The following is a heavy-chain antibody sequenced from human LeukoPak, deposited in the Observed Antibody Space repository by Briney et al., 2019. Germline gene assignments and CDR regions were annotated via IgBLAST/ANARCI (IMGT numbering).Heavy chain of an antibody. Sequence: GGSLRLSCAASGFTLSSYAMSWVRRAPGKGLEWVSALGGSSGSTNYADSVKGRFTIYRDNSKNTLYLQMISLTADDTAVYYCARGGGYGDHSTWVYWGQGTLVTVSS. CDR2: LGGSSGST. CDR1: GFTLSSYA. V-gene: IGHV3-23*01. CDR3: ARGGGYGDHSTWVY. J-gene: IGHJ4*02. D-gene: IGHD4-23*01.